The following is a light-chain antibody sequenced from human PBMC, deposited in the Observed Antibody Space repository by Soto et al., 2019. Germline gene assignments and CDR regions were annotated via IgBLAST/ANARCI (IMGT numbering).Light chain of an antibody. Sequence: EIVLTQSPCTLSLSPGERATFSCRASQSVSSNYLAWYQQKPGQAPRLLIYGAFKRATGIPDRFSGSGSGTDFTLTISSLEPEDFAVYYCQQRSNYTFGQGTRLEIK. CDR3: QQRSNYT. CDR2: GAF. J-gene: IGKJ5*01. V-gene: IGKV3D-20*02. CDR1: QSVSSNY.